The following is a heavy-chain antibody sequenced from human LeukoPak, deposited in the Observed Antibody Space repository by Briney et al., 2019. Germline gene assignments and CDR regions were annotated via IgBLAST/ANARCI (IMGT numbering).Heavy chain of an antibody. Sequence: PSETLSLTCTVSGGSISSYYWSWIRQPPGKGLEWIGYIYYSGSTNYNPSLKSRVTISVDTSKNQFSLKLSSVTAADTAVYYCARVSPQSYDSSGYYYVWFDPWGQGTLVTVSS. CDR1: GGSISSYY. V-gene: IGHV4-59*01. CDR3: ARVSPQSYDSSGYYYVWFDP. J-gene: IGHJ5*02. CDR2: IYYSGST. D-gene: IGHD3-22*01.